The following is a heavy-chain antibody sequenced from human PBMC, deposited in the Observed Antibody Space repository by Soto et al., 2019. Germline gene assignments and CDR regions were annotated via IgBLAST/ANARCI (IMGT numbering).Heavy chain of an antibody. V-gene: IGHV3-33*01. CDR3: ARRVGDAMDV. Sequence: QVQLVESGGGVVQPGKSLRLSCATSGFTFTNYGMHWVRQAPGKGLEWVAVIWFDGTDKFYADSVRGRFTISRDNSKNTVYLQMSSLRAEDTAVYFCARRVGDAMDVWGHGTTVIVSS. CDR2: IWFDGTDK. D-gene: IGHD3-16*01. J-gene: IGHJ6*02. CDR1: GFTFTNYG.